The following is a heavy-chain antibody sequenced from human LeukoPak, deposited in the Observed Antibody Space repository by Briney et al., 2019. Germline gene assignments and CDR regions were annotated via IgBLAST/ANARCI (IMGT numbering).Heavy chain of an antibody. Sequence: GGSLRLSCAASGFIVSSNYMSWVRQAPGKGLEWVSIIYSGGSTFYADSVKGRFTISRDNSKSTLYLQMNSLRAEDTAVYYCVGSGWYGYFDYWGQGTLVTVSS. J-gene: IGHJ4*02. V-gene: IGHV3-53*01. CDR1: GFIVSSNY. CDR3: VGSGWYGYFDY. D-gene: IGHD6-19*01. CDR2: IYSGGST.